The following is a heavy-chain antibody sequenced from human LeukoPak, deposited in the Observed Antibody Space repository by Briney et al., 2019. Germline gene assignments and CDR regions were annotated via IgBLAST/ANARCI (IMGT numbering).Heavy chain of an antibody. J-gene: IGHJ4*02. V-gene: IGHV4-38-2*02. Sequence: SETLSLTCTVSGYSISSGYYWGWIRQPPGKGLEWIGSIYHSGSTYYNPSLKSRVTISVDTSKNQFSLKLSSVTAADTAVYYCARQSSGYDYFDYWGQGTLVTVSS. CDR3: ARQSSGYDYFDY. D-gene: IGHD5-12*01. CDR1: GYSISSGYY. CDR2: IYHSGST.